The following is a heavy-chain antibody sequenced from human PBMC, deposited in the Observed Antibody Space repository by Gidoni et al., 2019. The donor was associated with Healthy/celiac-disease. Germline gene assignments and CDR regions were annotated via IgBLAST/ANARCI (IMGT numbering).Heavy chain of an antibody. D-gene: IGHD5-18*01. Sequence: QVQLVESGGGVVQPGRSLRLSCAASEFPFRSYGMHWVRQAPGKGLEWVAVIWYDGSNKYYADSVKGRFTISRDNSKNTLYLQMNSLRAEDTAVYYCARDGLGYSYGQDFDYWGQGTLVTVSS. CDR2: IWYDGSNK. CDR3: ARDGLGYSYGQDFDY. CDR1: EFPFRSYG. V-gene: IGHV3-33*01. J-gene: IGHJ4*02.